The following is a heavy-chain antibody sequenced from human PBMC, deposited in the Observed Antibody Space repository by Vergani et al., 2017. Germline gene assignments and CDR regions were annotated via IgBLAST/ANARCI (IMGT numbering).Heavy chain of an antibody. V-gene: IGHV3-30*02. Sequence: QVQLVESGGGVVQPGGSLRLSCAASGFTFSSYGMHWVRQAPGKGLEWVAFIRYDGSNKYYADSVKGRFTISRDNSKNTLYLQMNSLRAEDTAVYYCAKDMYYYDSSGYRTEALDIWGQGTMVTVSS. D-gene: IGHD3-22*01. CDR1: GFTFSSYG. CDR2: IRYDGSNK. J-gene: IGHJ3*02. CDR3: AKDMYYYDSSGYRTEALDI.